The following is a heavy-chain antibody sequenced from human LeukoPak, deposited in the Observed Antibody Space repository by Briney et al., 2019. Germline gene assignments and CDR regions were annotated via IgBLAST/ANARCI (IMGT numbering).Heavy chain of an antibody. CDR1: GDSITSYY. V-gene: IGHV4-59*08. CDR3: ARSDRNTVDV. J-gene: IGHJ6*02. Sequence: PSETLSLTCTVSGDSITSYYWGWLRQPPGKGLEWIGYISYSGDTNYNPSLKSRVTISVDKFKNQFSLNLSSVTAADTAVFYCARSDRNTVDVWGQGTTVTVSS. CDR2: ISYSGDT. D-gene: IGHD3-16*02.